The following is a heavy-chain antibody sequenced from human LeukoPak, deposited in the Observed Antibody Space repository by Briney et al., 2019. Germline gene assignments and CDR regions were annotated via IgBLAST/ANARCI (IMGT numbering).Heavy chain of an antibody. V-gene: IGHV3-21*01. J-gene: IGHJ5*02. CDR1: GFTFSSYS. CDR3: ARDLLIISTGWFDP. CDR2: ISSSSSYI. Sequence: PGGSLRLSCAASGFTFSSYSMNWVRQAPGKGLEWVSSISSSSSYIYYVDSVKGRFTISRDNAKNSLYLQMNSLRAEDTAVYYCARDLLIISTGWFDPWGQGTLVTVSS. D-gene: IGHD3-16*01.